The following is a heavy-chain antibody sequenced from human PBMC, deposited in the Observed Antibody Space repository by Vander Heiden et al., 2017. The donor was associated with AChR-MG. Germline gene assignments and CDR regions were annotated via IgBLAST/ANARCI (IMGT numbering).Heavy chain of an antibody. CDR2: IRSKAYGGTT. J-gene: IGHJ6*03. Sequence: EMQLVESGGGLVQPGRSLRLSCTGSGFTFGDYAMNWVRQAPGKGLEWVGFIRSKAYGGTTEYAASVKGRFTISRDDSGSIAYLEMNSLKTEDTAVYYCVRDYDYSYYMDVWGKGTTVTVS. CDR3: VRDYDYSYYMDV. V-gene: IGHV3-49*04. CDR1: GFTFGDYA.